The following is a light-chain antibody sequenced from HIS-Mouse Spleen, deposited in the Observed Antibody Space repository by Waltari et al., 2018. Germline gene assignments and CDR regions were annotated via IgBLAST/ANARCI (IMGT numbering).Light chain of an antibody. V-gene: IGKV3-15*01. CDR3: QQYNNWPPT. CDR1: QSVSCN. J-gene: IGKJ1*01. CDR2: GAS. Sequence: EIVMTQSPATLSVSPGERATLSCRASQSVSCNLTRYQQKPGQAPMLLIYGASTRATGIPARFSGSGSGTEFTLTISSMQSEDFAVYYCQQYNNWPPTFGQGTKVEIK.